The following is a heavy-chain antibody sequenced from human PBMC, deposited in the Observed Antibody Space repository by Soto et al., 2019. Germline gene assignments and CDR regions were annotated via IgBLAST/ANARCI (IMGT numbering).Heavy chain of an antibody. CDR2: TYYRSKWYS. CDR3: ARGSYYSGWV. V-gene: IGHV6-1*01. J-gene: IGHJ4*02. Sequence: SQTLSLTCAISGDSVSSTSAAWSWIRQSPSRGLEWLGRTYYRSKWYSDYAVSVKSRITIDPDTSKNQFSLQLNSVTPEDTAVYYCARGSYYSGWVWGQGTLVTVSS. CDR1: GDSVSSTSAA. D-gene: IGHD6-19*01.